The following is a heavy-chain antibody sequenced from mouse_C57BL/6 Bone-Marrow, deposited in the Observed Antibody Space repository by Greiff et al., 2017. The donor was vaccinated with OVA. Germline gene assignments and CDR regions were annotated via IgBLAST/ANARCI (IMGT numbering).Heavy chain of an antibody. CDR2: IDPSDSYT. Sequence: QVQLQQPGAELVKPGASVKLSCKASGYTFTSYWMQWVKQRPGQGLEWIGEIDPSDSYTNYNQKFKGKATLTVDTSSSTAYMQLSSLTSEDSAVDCGARWGGNSWFAYWGQGTLVTVSA. CDR3: ARWGGNSWFAY. V-gene: IGHV1-50*01. J-gene: IGHJ3*01. D-gene: IGHD2-1*01. CDR1: GYTFTSYW.